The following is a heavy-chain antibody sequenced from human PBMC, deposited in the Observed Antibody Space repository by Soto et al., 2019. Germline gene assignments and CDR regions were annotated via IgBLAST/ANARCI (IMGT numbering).Heavy chain of an antibody. V-gene: IGHV3-30-3*01. D-gene: IGHD5-18*01. J-gene: IGHJ3*02. CDR2: ISYDGSNK. Sequence: GSLRLSCAASGFTFSSYAMHWVRQAPGKGLEWVAVISYDGSNKYYADSVKGRFTISRDNSKNTLYLQMNSLRAEDTAVYYCARPLEWIQLWLNAFDIWGQGTMVTVSS. CDR3: ARPLEWIQLWLNAFDI. CDR1: GFTFSSYA.